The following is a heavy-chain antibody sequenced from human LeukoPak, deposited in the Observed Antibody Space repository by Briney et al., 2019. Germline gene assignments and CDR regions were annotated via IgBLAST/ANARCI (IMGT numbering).Heavy chain of an antibody. CDR2: ISGSGGST. CDR1: GFTFSSYA. D-gene: IGHD3-10*01. V-gene: IGHV3-23*01. Sequence: PGGSLRLSCAASGFTFSSYAMSWVRQAPGKGLEWVSAISGSGGSTYYADSVKGRFTISRDNSKNTLYLQMNSLGAEDTAVYYCAKDRYYGSGSYYWFDPWGQGTLVTVSS. CDR3: AKDRYYGSGSYYWFDP. J-gene: IGHJ5*02.